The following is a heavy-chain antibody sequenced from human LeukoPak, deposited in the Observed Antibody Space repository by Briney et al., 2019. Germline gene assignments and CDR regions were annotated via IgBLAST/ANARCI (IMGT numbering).Heavy chain of an antibody. Sequence: GGSLRLSCAASGFXFSTYAISWVRQAPGKGLEWVSGISGSGGSTYYADSVKGRFTISRDNSKNTLYLQMNSLRAEDTAVYYCAKANAPRPGYCSGGSCYLIDYWGQGTLVTVSS. CDR2: ISGSGGST. CDR1: GFXFSTYA. V-gene: IGHV3-23*01. D-gene: IGHD2-15*01. CDR3: AKANAPRPGYCSGGSCYLIDY. J-gene: IGHJ4*02.